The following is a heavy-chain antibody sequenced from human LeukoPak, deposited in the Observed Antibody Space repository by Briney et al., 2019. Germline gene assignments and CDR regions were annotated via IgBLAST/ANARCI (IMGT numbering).Heavy chain of an antibody. J-gene: IGHJ3*02. CDR2: IKSITDGGTT. CDR1: GFTFSNAW. D-gene: IGHD6-13*01. CDR3: TTGRSSSWPWAFDI. V-gene: IGHV3-15*01. Sequence: GGSLRLSCAASGFTFSNAWMSWVRQAPGKGLEWVGRIKSITDGGTTDYAAPVKGRFTISRDDSKNTLYLQMNSLKTEDTAVYYCTTGRSSSWPWAFDIWGQGTMVTVSS.